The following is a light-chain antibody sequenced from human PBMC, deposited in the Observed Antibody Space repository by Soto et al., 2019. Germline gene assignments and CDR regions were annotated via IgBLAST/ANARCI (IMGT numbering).Light chain of an antibody. J-gene: IGKJ2*01. CDR2: GAS. CDR3: QQSNNWPYT. CDR1: QSVSHN. Sequence: EILMTQFPATLSVSPGERATLSCRASQSVSHNLAWYQQKPGQAPRLLFYGASTRATGIPARFSGSGSGTDLTLTISSLQSEEFAVYYCQQSNNWPYTFGQGTKLEIK. V-gene: IGKV3-15*01.